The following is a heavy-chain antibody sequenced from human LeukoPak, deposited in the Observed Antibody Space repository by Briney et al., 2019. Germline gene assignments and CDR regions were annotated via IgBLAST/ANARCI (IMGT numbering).Heavy chain of an antibody. V-gene: IGHV3-74*01. CDR1: GFTFSSNY. J-gene: IGHJ5*02. CDR2: ISNDGSRT. Sequence: QPGGSLRLSCTASGFTFSSNYMHWVRQAPGKGLEWVSHISNDGSRTSYADSVKGRFTISRDNAKNTLYLQMNSLRAEDTAVYYCARGDPHADLWGQGTLVTVSS. CDR3: ARGDPHADL.